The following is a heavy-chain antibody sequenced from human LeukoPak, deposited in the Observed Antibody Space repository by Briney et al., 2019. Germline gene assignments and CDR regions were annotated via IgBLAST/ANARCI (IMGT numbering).Heavy chain of an antibody. CDR2: IKQDGSEK. J-gene: IGHJ4*02. CDR1: GFTFSSYW. V-gene: IGHV3-7*01. CDR3: ARGPRFGISLIVVITKGHFDY. D-gene: IGHD3-22*01. Sequence: GGSLRLSCTASGFTFSSYWMSWVRQAPGKGLEWVANIKQDGSEKYYVDSVKGRFTISRDNAKNSLYLQMNSLRAEDTAVYYCARGPRFGISLIVVITKGHFDYWGQGTLVTVSS.